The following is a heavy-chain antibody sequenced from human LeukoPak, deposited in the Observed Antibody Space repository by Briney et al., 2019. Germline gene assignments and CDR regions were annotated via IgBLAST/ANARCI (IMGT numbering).Heavy chain of an antibody. CDR1: GYTFTGYY. J-gene: IGHJ4*02. CDR3: ARDLTGIAAAVAYYFDY. Sequence: ASVTVSCKASGYTFTGYYMHWVRRAPGQGLEWMGWINPNSGGTNYAQKFQGRVTMTRDTSISTAYMELSRLRSDDTAVYYCARDLTGIAAAVAYYFDYWGQGTLVTVSS. CDR2: INPNSGGT. D-gene: IGHD6-13*01. V-gene: IGHV1-2*02.